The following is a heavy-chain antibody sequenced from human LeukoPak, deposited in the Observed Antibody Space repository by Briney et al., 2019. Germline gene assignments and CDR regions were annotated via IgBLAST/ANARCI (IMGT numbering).Heavy chain of an antibody. D-gene: IGHD2-2*01. V-gene: IGHV4-59*12. CDR1: GGSISSYY. CDR3: ARESRIVVVPAAIGGVAAFDI. Sequence: PSETLSLTCTVSGGSISSYYWSWIRQPPGKGLEWIGYIYYSGSTNYNPSLKSRVTISVDTSKNQFSLKLSSVTAADTAVYYCARESRIVVVPAAIGGVAAFDIWGQGTMVTVSS. J-gene: IGHJ3*02. CDR2: IYYSGST.